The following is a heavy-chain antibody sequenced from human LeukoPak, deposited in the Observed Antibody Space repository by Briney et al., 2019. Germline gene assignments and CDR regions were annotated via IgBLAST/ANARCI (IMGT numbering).Heavy chain of an antibody. CDR2: IYYSGST. CDR1: GGSISSYY. CDR3: ARDLLSTAGYFDY. V-gene: IGHV4-59*01. D-gene: IGHD6-19*01. Sequence: SETLSLTCTVSGGSISSYYWSWIRQPPGKGLEWSGYIYYSGSTNYNPSLKSRVTISVDTSQNQFSLMLSSVTAADTAVYYCARDLLSTAGYFDYWGQGTLVTVSS. J-gene: IGHJ4*02.